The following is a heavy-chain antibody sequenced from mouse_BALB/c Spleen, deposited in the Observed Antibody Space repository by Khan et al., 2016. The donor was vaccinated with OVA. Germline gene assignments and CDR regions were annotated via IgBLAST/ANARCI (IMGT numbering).Heavy chain of an antibody. V-gene: IGHV1-20*01. CDR2: INPQFGET. CDR3: ARIYGSDFDY. D-gene: IGHD1-1*01. J-gene: IGHJ2*01. CDR1: GYSFTGYF. Sequence: EVQLQQSGPELVKPGASVKISCQASGYSFTGYFMHWVMQSHGKSLEWIGRINPQFGETFYSQKFVDKATLTVDESSSTAHMELRSLTSEDSAVYSCARIYGSDFDYWGQGTTLTVSS.